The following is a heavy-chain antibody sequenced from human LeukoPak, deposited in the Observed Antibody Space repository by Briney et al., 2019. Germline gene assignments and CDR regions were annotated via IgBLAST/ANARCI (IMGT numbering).Heavy chain of an antibody. J-gene: IGHJ4*02. V-gene: IGHV4-59*08. CDR2: IYSSGST. CDR3: ARRRYFDSDGYWYYFDY. Sequence: SETLSLTCTVSGDSISGYYWNWIRQPPGKGLEWIEFIYSSGSTNYNPSLKSRVTISLDTSKNQFSLKLSSVTAADTAVYYCARRRYFDSDGYWYYFDYWGQGALVTVSS. D-gene: IGHD3-22*01. CDR1: GDSISGYY.